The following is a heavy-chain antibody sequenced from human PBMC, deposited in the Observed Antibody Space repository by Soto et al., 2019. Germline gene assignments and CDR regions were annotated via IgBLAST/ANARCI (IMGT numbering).Heavy chain of an antibody. V-gene: IGHV3-30*18. Sequence: GGSLRLSCAASGFTFSSYGMHWVRQAPGKGLEWVAVISYDGSNKYYADSVKGRFTISRDNSKNTLYLQMNSLRAEDTAVYYCAKELRFLEWLPGPGMDVWGQGTTVTVSS. CDR2: ISYDGSNK. CDR3: AKELRFLEWLPGPGMDV. CDR1: GFTFSSYG. J-gene: IGHJ6*02. D-gene: IGHD3-3*01.